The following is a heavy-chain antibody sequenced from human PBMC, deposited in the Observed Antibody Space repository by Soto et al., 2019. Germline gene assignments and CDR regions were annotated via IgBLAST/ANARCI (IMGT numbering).Heavy chain of an antibody. CDR2: IYYSGNT. J-gene: IGHJ4*02. CDR3: AREGGESSDGLYYFDS. CDR1: GGSTSSDNY. Sequence: SETLSLTCTVSGGSTSSDNYWSWIRQPPGKGLEWIGRIYYSGNTDYNPSLKSRLAISIDTSKNQFSLKLSSVTAADTAVYFCAREGGESSDGLYYFDSWGQGSLVTVSS. D-gene: IGHD3-16*01. V-gene: IGHV4-30-4*01.